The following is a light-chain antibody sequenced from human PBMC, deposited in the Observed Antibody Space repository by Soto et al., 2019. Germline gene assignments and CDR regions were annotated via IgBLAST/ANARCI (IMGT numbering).Light chain of an antibody. J-gene: IGKJ3*01. CDR1: QSVSSS. V-gene: IGKV3-11*01. CDR2: DAS. CDR3: QQRSNWPPEVT. Sequence: EIVLTQSPDTLSLSPGERATLSCRASQSVSSSLAWYQQKPGQAPRLLIYDASKRATGIPARFSGSGSGTDFTLTISSLEPEDFAVYRCQQRSNWPPEVTFGPGTKVDIK.